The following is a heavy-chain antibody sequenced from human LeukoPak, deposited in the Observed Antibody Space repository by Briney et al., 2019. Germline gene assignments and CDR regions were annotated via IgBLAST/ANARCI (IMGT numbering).Heavy chain of an antibody. CDR3: ARDESGPQY. J-gene: IGHJ4*02. CDR1: GFTLSQYW. Sequence: QPGGSLRLSCVASGFTLSQYWMSWVRQAPGKGLEWVANIKQGGDEKYYVDSVKGRFTISRDDANNSLYLQMNSLRVEDTATYYCARDESGPQYWGQGTQVTVSS. D-gene: IGHD2-8*02. CDR2: IKQGGDEK. V-gene: IGHV3-7*04.